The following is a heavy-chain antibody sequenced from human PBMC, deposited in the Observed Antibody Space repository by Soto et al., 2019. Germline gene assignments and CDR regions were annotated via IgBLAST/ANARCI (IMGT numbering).Heavy chain of an antibody. CDR1: GGSISSGGYY. J-gene: IGHJ4*02. CDR2: IYYSGST. V-gene: IGHV4-30-4*01. CDR3: ASVDTAMAKRFDY. D-gene: IGHD5-18*01. Sequence: SETLSLTCTVSGGSISSGGYYWVLIRPPPGKGLEWIGYIYYSGSTYYNPSLKSRVTISVDTSKNQFSLKLSSVTAADTAVYYCASVDTAMAKRFDYWGQGTLVTVSS.